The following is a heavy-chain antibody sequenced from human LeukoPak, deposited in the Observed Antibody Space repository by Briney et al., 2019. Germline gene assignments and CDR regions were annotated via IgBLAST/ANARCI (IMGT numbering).Heavy chain of an antibody. Sequence: PGGSWSLSWAASGLPFEVFGRTWFGKVPGKGWGWVLGINGKVGGAGYADSVKGRFTISRDNAKNSLYLQMNSLRAEDTALYYCARDQATIAAAGTLYYYYYMDVWGKGTTVTVSS. J-gene: IGHJ6*03. CDR2: INGKVGGA. CDR3: ARDQATIAAAGTLYYYYYMDV. D-gene: IGHD6-13*01. V-gene: IGHV3-20*04. CDR1: GLPFEVFG.